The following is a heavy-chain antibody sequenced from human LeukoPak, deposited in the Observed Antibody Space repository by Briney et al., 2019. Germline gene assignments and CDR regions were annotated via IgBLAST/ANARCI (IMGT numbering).Heavy chain of an antibody. CDR1: GFTFSSYW. J-gene: IGHJ6*03. Sequence: PGGSLRLSCAASGFTFSSYWMSWVRQAPGKGLEWVSYISSSGSTIYYADSVKGRFTISRDNAKNSLYLQMNSLRTDDTAVYYCATEITPYYYMDVWGKGTTVTVSS. V-gene: IGHV3-48*04. CDR2: ISSSGSTI. CDR3: ATEITPYYYMDV. D-gene: IGHD5-24*01.